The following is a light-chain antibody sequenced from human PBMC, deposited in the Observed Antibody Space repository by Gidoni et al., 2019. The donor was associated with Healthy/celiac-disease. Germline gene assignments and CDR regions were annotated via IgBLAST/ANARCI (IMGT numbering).Light chain of an antibody. V-gene: IGLV1-40*01. J-gene: IGLJ1*01. CDR2: GNS. CDR3: QSYDSSLSGYV. Sequence: QSVLMQPPSASGAPGQRVTIPCTGSSSNIGAGDDVHWYPQLPGTAPKLLIYGNSNRPSGVPDRFSGSKSGTSASLAITGLQAEDEADYYCQSYDSSLSGYVFGTGTKVTVL. CDR1: SSNIGAGDD.